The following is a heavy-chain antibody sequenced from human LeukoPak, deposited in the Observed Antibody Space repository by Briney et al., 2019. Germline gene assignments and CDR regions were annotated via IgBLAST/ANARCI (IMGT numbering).Heavy chain of an antibody. J-gene: IGHJ3*02. CDR3: ARGWSPRPFDI. Sequence: PGGSLRLSCAASGFTFSSYSMNWVRQAPGKGLEWVSYISSSSSTIYCADSAKGRFTISIDNAKNSLYLQMSSVRAEDTAVYYCARGWSPRPFDIWGQGTMVSVSS. CDR2: ISSSSSTI. V-gene: IGHV3-48*01. CDR1: GFTFSSYS. D-gene: IGHD6-13*01.